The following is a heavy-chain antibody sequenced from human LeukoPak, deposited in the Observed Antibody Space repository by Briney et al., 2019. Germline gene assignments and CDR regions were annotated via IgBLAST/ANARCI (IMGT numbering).Heavy chain of an antibody. CDR3: ATDPYYYDSSGYYYSEYFQH. D-gene: IGHD3-22*01. V-gene: IGHV1-69*04. Sequence: SVKVSCKACGGIFSSYAISWVRQATGQELEWMGRIIPILGIANYAQKFQGRVTITADKSTSTAYMELSSLRSEDKNVYYCATDPYYYDSSGYYYSEYFQHWGQGTLVTVSS. J-gene: IGHJ1*01. CDR1: GGIFSSYA. CDR2: IIPILGIA.